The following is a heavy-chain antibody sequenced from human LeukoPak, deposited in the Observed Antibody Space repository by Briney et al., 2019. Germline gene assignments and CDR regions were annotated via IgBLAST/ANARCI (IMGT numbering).Heavy chain of an antibody. Sequence: SETLSLTCAVYGGSFSGYYWSWIRQPPGKGLEWIGEINHSGSTNYNPSLKSRVTISVDTSKNQFSLKLSSVTAADTAVYYCARYYDFWSGYLIMGYYYGMDVWGQGTTVTVSS. CDR2: INHSGST. CDR1: GGSFSGYY. CDR3: ARYYDFWSGYLIMGYYYGMDV. J-gene: IGHJ6*02. V-gene: IGHV4-34*01. D-gene: IGHD3-3*01.